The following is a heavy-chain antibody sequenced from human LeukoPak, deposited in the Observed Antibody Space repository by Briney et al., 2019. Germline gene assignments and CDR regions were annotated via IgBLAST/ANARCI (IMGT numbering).Heavy chain of an antibody. CDR1: GYTFTSYD. J-gene: IGHJ4*02. D-gene: IGHD1-14*01. Sequence: ASVKVSCKASGYTFTSYDINWVRQATGQGLEWMGWMNPNSGNTGYAQKFQGRVTMTRNTSISTAYMELRSLRYEDTAVYSCAAPQSGNQFDYWGQGTLVTVSS. V-gene: IGHV1-8*01. CDR3: AAPQSGNQFDY. CDR2: MNPNSGNT.